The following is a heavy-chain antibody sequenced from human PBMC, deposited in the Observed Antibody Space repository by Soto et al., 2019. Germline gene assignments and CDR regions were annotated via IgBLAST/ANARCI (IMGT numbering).Heavy chain of an antibody. CDR3: ASGRYYYDVSASFDY. J-gene: IGHJ4*02. V-gene: IGHV1-69*02. D-gene: IGHD3-22*01. Sequence: QVQLVQSGAEVKKPGSSVKVSCKASGDTFSSYTFSWVRQAPGQGLEWMGRIIPILGIANYAQYFQGRVTITADKSTSTAYMELSSLRSEDTAVYYCASGRYYYDVSASFDYWGQGTLVTVSS. CDR1: GDTFSSYT. CDR2: IIPILGIA.